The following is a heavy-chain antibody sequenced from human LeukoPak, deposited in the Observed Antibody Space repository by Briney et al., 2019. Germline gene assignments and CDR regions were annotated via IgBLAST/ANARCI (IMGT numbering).Heavy chain of an antibody. D-gene: IGHD4-17*01. V-gene: IGHV3-11*06. Sequence: GGSLRLSCAASGFTFSDYYMNWIRQAPGKGLEWVSYIHSSSAYTNYADSVKGRFTISRDNAKNSLYLQMSSLRAEDTAVYYCARTGDYESFDYWGQGTLVTVSS. CDR3: ARTGDYESFDY. CDR2: IHSSSAYT. CDR1: GFTFSDYY. J-gene: IGHJ4*02.